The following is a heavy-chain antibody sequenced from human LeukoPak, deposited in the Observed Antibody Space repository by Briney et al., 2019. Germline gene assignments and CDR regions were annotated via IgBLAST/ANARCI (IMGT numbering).Heavy chain of an antibody. V-gene: IGHV3-7*05. J-gene: IGHJ4*02. D-gene: IGHD5/OR15-5a*01. CDR1: GFTFSIYW. CDR2: IKQDGSEK. CDR3: VRAVSVSSYYFDC. Sequence: PGGSLRLSCAASGFTFSIYWMSWVRQAPGKGLEWVANIKQDGSEKYYVDSVKGRFTISRDNAKNSLYLQMNSLRAEDTAVYYCVRAVSVSSYYFDCWGQGTLVTVSS.